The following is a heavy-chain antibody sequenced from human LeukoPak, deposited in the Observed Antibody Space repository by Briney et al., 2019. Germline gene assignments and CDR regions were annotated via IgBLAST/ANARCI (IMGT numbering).Heavy chain of an antibody. CDR1: GYTFTGYH. V-gene: IGHV1-69*13. J-gene: IGHJ3*02. Sequence: ASVKVSCKASGYTFTGYHMHWVRQAPGQGLEWMGGIIPIFGTANYAQKFQGRVTITADESTSTAYMELSSLRSEDTAVYYCARGRWELLGQAAFDIWGQGTMVTVSS. CDR2: IIPIFGTA. CDR3: ARGRWELLGQAAFDI. D-gene: IGHD1-26*01.